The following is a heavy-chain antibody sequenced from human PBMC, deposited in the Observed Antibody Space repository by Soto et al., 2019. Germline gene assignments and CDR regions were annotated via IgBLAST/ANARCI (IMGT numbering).Heavy chain of an antibody. Sequence: TSETLSLTCTVSGGSISSGDYYWSWIRQPPGKGLEWIGYIYYSGSTYYNPSLKSRVTISVDTSKNQFSLKLSSVTAADTAVYYCARDRMIFGVVEGHYGMDVWGQGTTVTVSS. CDR3: ARDRMIFGVVEGHYGMDV. D-gene: IGHD3-3*01. J-gene: IGHJ6*02. V-gene: IGHV4-30-4*01. CDR1: GGSISSGDYY. CDR2: IYYSGST.